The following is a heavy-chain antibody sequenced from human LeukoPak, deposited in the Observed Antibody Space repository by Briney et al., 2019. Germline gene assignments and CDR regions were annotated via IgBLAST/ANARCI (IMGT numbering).Heavy chain of an antibody. J-gene: IGHJ4*02. CDR1: GFPFRTFA. Sequence: GSLRLSFVASGFPFRTFAMHWFRQAPGTGLEWVAVIWHDGIDKYYSDSVKGRLTISRDNSKNTLFLQMNSLRAEDTAVYYCARGDYGSGTYVDYWGQGALVTVSS. CDR3: ARGDYGSGTYVDY. D-gene: IGHD3-10*01. V-gene: IGHV3-33*01. CDR2: IWHDGIDK.